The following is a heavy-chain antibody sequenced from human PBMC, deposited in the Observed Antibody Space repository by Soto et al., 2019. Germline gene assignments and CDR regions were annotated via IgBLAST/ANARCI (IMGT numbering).Heavy chain of an antibody. J-gene: IGHJ6*02. CDR1: GGTFSSYA. V-gene: IGHV1-69*01. D-gene: IGHD3-9*01. Sequence: QVQLVQSGAEVKKPGSSVKDSCKASGGTFSSYAISWVRQAPGQGLEWMGGIIPIFGTANYAQKFQGRVTITADESTSTAYMELSSLRSEDTAVYYCARGSTRYYDILTGYPLYGMDVRGQGTTVTVSS. CDR3: ARGSTRYYDILTGYPLYGMDV. CDR2: IIPIFGTA.